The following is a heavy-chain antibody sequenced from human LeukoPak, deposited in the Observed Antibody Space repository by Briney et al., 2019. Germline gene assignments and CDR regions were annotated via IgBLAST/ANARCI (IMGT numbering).Heavy chain of an antibody. D-gene: IGHD3-10*01. Sequence: ASVKVSCKASGYTLTSYYMHWVRQAPGQGLEWMGIINPSGGSTSYGQKFQGRVTMTRDMSTSTVYMELSSLRSEDTAVYYCARGPYGSGSYWVDYWGQGTLVTVSS. V-gene: IGHV1-46*01. CDR1: GYTLTSYY. CDR2: INPSGGST. J-gene: IGHJ4*02. CDR3: ARGPYGSGSYWVDY.